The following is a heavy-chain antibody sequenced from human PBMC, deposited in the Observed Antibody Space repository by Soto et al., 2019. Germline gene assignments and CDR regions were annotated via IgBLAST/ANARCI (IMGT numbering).Heavy chain of an antibody. V-gene: IGHV4-39*02. J-gene: IGHJ3*01. D-gene: IGHD6-13*01. CDR1: GGSITSGSYY. CDR3: ARPVGVEQQLVHDAFDL. Sequence: SETLSLTCTVSGGSITSGSYYWGWIRQPPGKGLQWIGSVYYSGSTYYNPSLRSRVTISVDTSKNHFSLRLSSVTAADTAVYYCARPVGVEQQLVHDAFDLWGQGTMVTVSS. CDR2: VYYSGST.